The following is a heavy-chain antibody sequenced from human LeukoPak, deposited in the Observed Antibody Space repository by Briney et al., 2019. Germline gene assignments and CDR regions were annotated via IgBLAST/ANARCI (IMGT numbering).Heavy chain of an antibody. V-gene: IGHV4-4*02. CDR3: ARATQANWNDRYFDY. CDR1: GGSISSSW. D-gene: IGHD1-1*01. J-gene: IGHJ4*02. Sequence: SGTLSLTCAVSGGSISSSWWSWVRQPPGKGLEWIGYIYYSGSTYYNPSLKSRVTISVDTSKNQFSLKLSSVTAADTAVYYCARATQANWNDRYFDYWGQGTLVTVSS. CDR2: IYYSGST.